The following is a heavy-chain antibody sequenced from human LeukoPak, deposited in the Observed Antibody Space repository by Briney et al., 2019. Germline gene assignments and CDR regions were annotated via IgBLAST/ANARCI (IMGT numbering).Heavy chain of an antibody. CDR3: ARGIYSSVWYDFDY. CDR1: GFTFSSYW. J-gene: IGHJ4*02. Sequence: PGGSLRLSCAASGFTFSSYWMHWVRQAPGKGLVWVSRINSDGSRTSYADSVKGRLTISRDNAKNTLYLQMNRLRAEDTAVYYCARGIYSSVWYDFDYWGQGTLVTVYS. D-gene: IGHD6-19*01. V-gene: IGHV3-74*01. CDR2: INSDGSRT.